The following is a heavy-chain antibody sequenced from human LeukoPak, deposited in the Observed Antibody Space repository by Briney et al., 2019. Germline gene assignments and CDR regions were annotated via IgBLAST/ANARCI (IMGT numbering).Heavy chain of an antibody. CDR1: GDTFSNYG. J-gene: IGHJ3*02. V-gene: IGHV1-69*13. CDR2: VIPMFGTA. D-gene: IGHD6-6*01. CDR3: ARRPPALGAFDI. Sequence: SVKVSCKASGDTFSNYGFSWVRQAPGQGLEWMGGVIPMFGTAHYTQKFQGRLTITADESTSTAYMELSSLRTEDTAVYYCARRPPALGAFDIWGQGTMVSVSS.